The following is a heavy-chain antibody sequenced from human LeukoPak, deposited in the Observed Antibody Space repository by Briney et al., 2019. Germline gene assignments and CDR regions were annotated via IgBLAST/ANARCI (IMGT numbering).Heavy chain of an antibody. D-gene: IGHD6-13*01. CDR2: IDTNTGNP. J-gene: IGHJ5*02. V-gene: IGHV7-4-1*02. CDR1: GYTFTNYA. Sequence: ASVKVSCKASGYTFTNYAMNWVRQVPGQGLEWMGWIDTNTGNPTYAQGFTEQFVFSLDTSVNTAYLQINSLKSEETAVYYCARDNYGAEEGIGSSLVWLDPWGQGTLVTVSS. CDR3: ARDNYGAEEGIGSSLVWLDP.